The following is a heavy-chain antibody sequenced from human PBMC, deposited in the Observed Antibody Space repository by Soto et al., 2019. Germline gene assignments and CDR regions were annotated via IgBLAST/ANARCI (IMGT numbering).Heavy chain of an antibody. CDR1: GFPFSSYA. Sequence: GGSVRLYCVAPGFPFSSYAMSWVRQTPGKGLEWVSGISGSGGRTYYADSVKGRFTISRDNSNNTLSLQMHILRVEDTAVYFCAKGGYYSLFDIWGQGTVVTVSS. CDR3: AKGGYYSLFDI. J-gene: IGHJ3*02. D-gene: IGHD3-16*01. V-gene: IGHV3-23*01. CDR2: ISGSGGRT.